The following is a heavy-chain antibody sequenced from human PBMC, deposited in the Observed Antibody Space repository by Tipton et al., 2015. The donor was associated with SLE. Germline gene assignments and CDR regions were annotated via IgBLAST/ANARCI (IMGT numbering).Heavy chain of an antibody. CDR3: ARHRIAAAVGWFDP. CDR1: RGSISSSSYF. V-gene: IGHV4-39*01. D-gene: IGHD6-13*01. Sequence: TLSLTCAVSRGSISSSSYFWGWIRQPPGKGLEWIGYIYYSGTTYYNPSLKSRVTISVDTSKNEFSLKLTSVTAADTAIYFCARHRIAAAVGWFDPWGQGTLVTVS. J-gene: IGHJ5*02. CDR2: IYYSGTT.